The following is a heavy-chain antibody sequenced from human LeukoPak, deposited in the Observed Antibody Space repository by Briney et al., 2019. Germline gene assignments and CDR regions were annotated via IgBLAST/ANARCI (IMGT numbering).Heavy chain of an antibody. Sequence: GGSLRLSCAASGFTFSSYGMHWVRQAPGKGLDWVAFIHHDGSNKYYADSVRGRFTISRDNSKNTLYLQMNSLRAEDTAVYFCAKGDKMLTWPRTYNRFDPWGQGTLVTVSS. V-gene: IGHV3-30*02. J-gene: IGHJ5*02. CDR2: IHHDGSNK. CDR1: GFTFSSYG. CDR3: AKGDKMLTWPRTYNRFDP. D-gene: IGHD3-16*01.